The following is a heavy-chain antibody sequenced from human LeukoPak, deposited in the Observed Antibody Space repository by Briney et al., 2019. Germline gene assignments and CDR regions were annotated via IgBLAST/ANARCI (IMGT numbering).Heavy chain of an antibody. CDR3: AASAWDY. D-gene: IGHD3-10*01. V-gene: IGHV3-30*03. CDR2: ISYDGSNK. J-gene: IGHJ4*02. Sequence: PGRSLRLSCAASGFTFSSYGMHWVRQAPGKGLEWVAVISYDGSNKYYADSVKGRFTISRDNSKNTLYLQMNSLRAEDTAVYHCAASAWDYWGQGTLVTVSS. CDR1: GFTFSSYG.